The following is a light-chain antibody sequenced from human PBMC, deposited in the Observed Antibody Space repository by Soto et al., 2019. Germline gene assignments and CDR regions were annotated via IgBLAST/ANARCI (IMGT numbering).Light chain of an antibody. CDR1: QSISSW. Sequence: DIQMTQSPSTLSASVGDRVTITCRASQSISSWLAWYQQKPGKAPKLLIYKASSLESGVPSRISGSGSGTEFTLTISSLQSDDFATYYCQQYNTAWTFGQGTKVEIK. J-gene: IGKJ1*01. CDR2: KAS. V-gene: IGKV1-5*03. CDR3: QQYNTAWT.